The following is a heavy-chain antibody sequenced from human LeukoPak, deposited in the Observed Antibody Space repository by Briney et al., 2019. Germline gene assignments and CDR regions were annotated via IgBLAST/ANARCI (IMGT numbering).Heavy chain of an antibody. V-gene: IGHV3-23*01. Sequence: GGSLRLSCAASGSPFSSYAMGWVRQAPGKGLEWVSAIGGSGGSTYYADSVKGRFTISRDNSKNTLYLQMNSLRAEDTAVYYCAKGRTTTVRFLIDYWGQGTLVTVSS. CDR2: IGGSGGST. CDR3: AKGRTTTVRFLIDY. CDR1: GSPFSSYA. J-gene: IGHJ4*02. D-gene: IGHD4-17*01.